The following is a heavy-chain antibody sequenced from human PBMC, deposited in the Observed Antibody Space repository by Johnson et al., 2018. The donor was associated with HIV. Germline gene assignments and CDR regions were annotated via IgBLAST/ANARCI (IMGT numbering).Heavy chain of an antibody. Sequence: VQLVESGGGLVQPVRSLRLSCAASGFTFDDYAMHWVRQATGKGLAWVSGISWNSGIIGYADSVKGRFTITRDNAKNSMYMQMNSLRAEDTALYYCARDQLGSKIEFSFYAFDMWGQGTLVTVSS. CDR2: ISWNSGII. V-gene: IGHV3-9*01. CDR3: ARDQLGSKIEFSFYAFDM. CDR1: GFTFDDYA. D-gene: IGHD2-15*01. J-gene: IGHJ3*02.